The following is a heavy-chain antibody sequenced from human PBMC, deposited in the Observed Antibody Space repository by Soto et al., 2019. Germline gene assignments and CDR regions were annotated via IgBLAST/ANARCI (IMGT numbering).Heavy chain of an antibody. V-gene: IGHV4-31*03. Sequence: SETLSLTCTVSGCSIGSGGYYWSWIRQHPGKGLEWIGYIYYSGSTYYNPSLKSRVTISVDTSKNQFSLKLSSVTAADTAVYYCARGELRYFDWFPELDYWGKGT. J-gene: IGHJ4*02. CDR1: GCSIGSGGYY. CDR2: IYYSGST. CDR3: ARGELRYFDWFPELDY. D-gene: IGHD3-9*01.